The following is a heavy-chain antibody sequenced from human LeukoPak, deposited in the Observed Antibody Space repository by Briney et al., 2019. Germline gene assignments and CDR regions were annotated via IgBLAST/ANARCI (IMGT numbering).Heavy chain of an antibody. D-gene: IGHD3-9*01. V-gene: IGHV3-30*18. CDR3: AKNLLRYFGALMDV. Sequence: GGALRLSCAASGFTFSDYVIHWVRQAPSKGLEWVAGMSYDGSNEYFADSVKGRLTISRDNSKNTLYLQMNSLRAEDTAVYCCAKNLLRYFGALMDVWGQGTTVTVSS. J-gene: IGHJ6*02. CDR1: GFTFSDYV. CDR2: MSYDGSNE.